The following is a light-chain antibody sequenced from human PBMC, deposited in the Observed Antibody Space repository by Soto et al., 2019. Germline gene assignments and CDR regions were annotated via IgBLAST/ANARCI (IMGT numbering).Light chain of an antibody. CDR2: EDN. CDR3: QSYDSSNQV. CDR1: SGSIASNY. V-gene: IGLV6-57*01. J-gene: IGLJ2*01. Sequence: NFMLTQPHSVSESPGKTVTISCTRSSGSIASNYVEWYQHRPGSSPTTVIYEDNQRPSGVPDRFSGSIDSSSNSASLTISGLKTEAEADYYCQSYDSSNQVFGGGTKLTVL.